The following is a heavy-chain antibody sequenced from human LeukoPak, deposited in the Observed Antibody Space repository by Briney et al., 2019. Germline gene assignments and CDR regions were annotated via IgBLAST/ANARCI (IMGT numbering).Heavy chain of an antibody. D-gene: IGHD2-15*01. V-gene: IGHV1-69*04. CDR3: ASDNRIVVVVAATPWFDP. CDR1: GGTFSSYA. Sequence: ASVKVSCKASGGTFSSYAISWVRQAPGQGREWMGRIIPILCIANYAQKFHGRVTITADKSTSTAYLELSSLSSEDTAVYYCASDNRIVVVVAATPWFDPWGQGTLVTVSS. J-gene: IGHJ5*02. CDR2: IIPILCIA.